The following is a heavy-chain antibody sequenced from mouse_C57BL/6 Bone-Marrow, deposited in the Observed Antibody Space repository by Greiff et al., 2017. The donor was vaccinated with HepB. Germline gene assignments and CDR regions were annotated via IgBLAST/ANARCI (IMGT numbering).Heavy chain of an antibody. J-gene: IGHJ4*01. CDR2: IYPGNSDT. CDR3: TRWEVTTPYCYAMDY. CDR1: GYTFTSYW. D-gene: IGHD2-2*01. Sequence: VQLQQSGTVLARPGASVKMSCKTSGYTFTSYWMHWVKQRPGQGLEWIGAIYPGNSDTSYNQKFKGKAKLTAVTSASTAYMELSSLTNEDSAVYYCTRWEVTTPYCYAMDYWGQGTSVTVSS. V-gene: IGHV1-5*01.